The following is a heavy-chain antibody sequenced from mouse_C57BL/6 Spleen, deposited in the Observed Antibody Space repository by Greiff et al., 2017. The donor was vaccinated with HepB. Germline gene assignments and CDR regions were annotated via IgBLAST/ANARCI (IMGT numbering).Heavy chain of an antibody. V-gene: IGHV1-64*01. CDR3: ARDFITTVVGYFDY. D-gene: IGHD1-1*01. J-gene: IGHJ2*01. Sequence: QVQLQQPGAELVKPGASVKLSCKASGYTFTSYWMHWVKQRPGQGLEWIGMIHPNSGSTNYNEKFKSKATLTVDKSSSTAYMQLSSPTSEDSAVYYCARDFITTVVGYFDYWGQGTTLTVSS. CDR2: IHPNSGST. CDR1: GYTFTSYW.